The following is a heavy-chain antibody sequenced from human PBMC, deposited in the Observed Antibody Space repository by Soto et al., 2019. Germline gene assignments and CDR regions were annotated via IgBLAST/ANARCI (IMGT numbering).Heavy chain of an antibody. CDR1: GGSISSGSYY. CDR3: ARSDSSGKTRYYFDH. J-gene: IGHJ4*02. V-gene: IGHV4-31*03. D-gene: IGHD3-22*01. Sequence: SETLSLTCTVSGGSISSGSYYWTWIRQHPGKGLEWIGYIYSTESTNYNPSLKSRLSISVDMSSSQFSLKLTSVTVADTAVYYCARSDSSGKTRYYFDHWGQGTLVTVSS. CDR2: IYSTEST.